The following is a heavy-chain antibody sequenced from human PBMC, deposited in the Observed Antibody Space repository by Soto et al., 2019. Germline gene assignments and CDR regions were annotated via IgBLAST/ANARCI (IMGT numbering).Heavy chain of an antibody. CDR3: ARGVYNAIFGVISLDY. CDR2: VNHSGSA. CDR1: GGSFSGYY. V-gene: IGHV4-34*01. Sequence: SETLSLACAVYGGSFSGYYWSWIRQPPGKGLEWIGEVNHSGSAHYNPSLRSRVTISVDTSKNQFSLKLSSVTAADTAVFYCARGVYNAIFGVISLDYWGQGTLVTVSS. J-gene: IGHJ4*02. D-gene: IGHD3-3*02.